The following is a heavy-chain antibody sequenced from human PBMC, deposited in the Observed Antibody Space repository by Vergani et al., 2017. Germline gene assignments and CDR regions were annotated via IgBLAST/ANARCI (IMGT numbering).Heavy chain of an antibody. D-gene: IGHD3-22*01. V-gene: IGHV3-23*04. Sequence: EVQLVESGGGLVQPGRSLRLSCAASGFTFSACPMTWVRQAPGKGLEWVSAISARYPSTYYADSVKGRFTISRDNSKNMLYLQMNSLRAEDTAVYYCAGLSYDTTPYLQGGYDCWGQGTMVSVSS. J-gene: IGHJ4*02. CDR1: GFTFSACP. CDR2: ISARYPST. CDR3: AGLSYDTTPYLQGGYDC.